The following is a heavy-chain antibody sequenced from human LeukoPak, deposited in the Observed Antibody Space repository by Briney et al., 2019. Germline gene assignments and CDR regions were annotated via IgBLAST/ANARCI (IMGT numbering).Heavy chain of an antibody. V-gene: IGHV1-69*04. D-gene: IGHD5-12*01. CDR1: GGTFSSYA. CDR3: AGGVDSGYESFYYFDY. Sequence: VASVKVSCKASGGTFSSYAISWVRQAPGQGLEWMGRINPILGIANYAQKFQGRVTITADKSTSTAYMELSSLRSEDTAVYYCAGGVDSGYESFYYFDYWGQGTLVTVSS. J-gene: IGHJ4*02. CDR2: INPILGIA.